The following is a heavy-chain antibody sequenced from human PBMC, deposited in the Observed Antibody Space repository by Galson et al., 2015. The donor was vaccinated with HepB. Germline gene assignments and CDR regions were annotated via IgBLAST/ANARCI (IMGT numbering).Heavy chain of an antibody. Sequence: SLRLSCAASGFTFSSYSMNWVRQAPGKGLEWVSYISSSSSTIYYADSVKGRFTISRDNAKNSLYLQMNSLRAEDTAVYYCARARTAMVGGWYFDLWGRGTLVTVSS. V-gene: IGHV3-48*04. CDR1: GFTFSSYS. CDR3: ARARTAMVGGWYFDL. CDR2: ISSSSSTI. J-gene: IGHJ2*01. D-gene: IGHD5-18*01.